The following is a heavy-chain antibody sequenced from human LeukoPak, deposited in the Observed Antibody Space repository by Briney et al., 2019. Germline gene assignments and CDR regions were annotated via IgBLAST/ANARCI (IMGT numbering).Heavy chain of an antibody. CDR2: IRSKGYGGTA. CDR1: GFTFSDYS. V-gene: IGHV3-49*03. J-gene: IGHJ4*02. CDR3: TREIRYFDWFQADY. D-gene: IGHD3-9*01. Sequence: GGSLSLSCTTSGFTFSDYSMSWFRQAPGKGLEWVGFIRSKGYGGTAEYAASVKGRFTISRDDSNSIAYLQMDSLKTEDTAVYYCTREIRYFDWFQADYWGQGTLVTVSS.